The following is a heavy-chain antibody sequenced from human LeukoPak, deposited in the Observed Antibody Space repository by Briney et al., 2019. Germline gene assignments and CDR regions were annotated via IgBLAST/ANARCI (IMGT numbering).Heavy chain of an antibody. Sequence: GGSLRLSCAASGFTFSDSLIHWVRQASGKGLEWVGRIRSKTNNYATAYAASVNGSFTISRDDSKNTAYLQMNSLKTEDTAVYYCTRQDCSGGPCSFVDYWGQGTLVTVSS. CDR3: TRQDCSGGPCSFVDY. J-gene: IGHJ4*02. CDR1: GFTFSDSL. CDR2: IRSKTNNYAT. V-gene: IGHV3-73*01. D-gene: IGHD2-15*01.